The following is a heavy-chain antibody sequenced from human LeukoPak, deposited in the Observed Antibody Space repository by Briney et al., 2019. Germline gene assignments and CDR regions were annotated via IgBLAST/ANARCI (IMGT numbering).Heavy chain of an antibody. CDR2: IYHSGST. V-gene: IGHV4-30-2*01. D-gene: IGHD2-8*02. J-gene: IGHJ3*02. Sequence: SQTLSLTCAVSGGSISSGGYSWSWIRQPPGKGLEWIGYIYHSGSTYYNPSLKSRVTISVDRSKNQFSLKLSSVTAADTAVYYCARGLDSPPLLVAFDIWGQGTMVTVSS. CDR3: ARGLDSPPLLVAFDI. CDR1: GGSISSGGYS.